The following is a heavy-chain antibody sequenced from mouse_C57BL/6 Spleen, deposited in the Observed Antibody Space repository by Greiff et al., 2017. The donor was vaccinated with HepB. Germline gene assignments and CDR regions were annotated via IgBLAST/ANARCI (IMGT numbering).Heavy chain of an antibody. CDR3: ARDSSGYVGDY. J-gene: IGHJ4*01. Sequence: VKLVESGPELVKPGASVKISCKASGYAFSSSWMNWVKQRPGKGLEWIGRIYPGDGDTNYNGKFKGKATLTADKSSSTAYMQLSSLTSEDSAVYFCARDSSGYVGDYWGQGTSVTVSS. D-gene: IGHD3-2*02. CDR2: IYPGDGDT. V-gene: IGHV1-82*01. CDR1: GYAFSSSW.